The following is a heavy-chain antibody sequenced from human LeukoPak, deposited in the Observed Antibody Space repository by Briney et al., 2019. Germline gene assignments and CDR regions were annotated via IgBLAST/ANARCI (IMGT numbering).Heavy chain of an antibody. Sequence: GGSLRLSCAASGFTFGNYWMSWVRQAPGKGLEWVANIKQDGSETYYGDSVKGRFTISRDNAKSSLYLQMNSLRAEDTALYYCASTLKRDYWGQGTLVTVSS. V-gene: IGHV3-7*01. CDR2: IKQDGSET. CDR3: ASTLKRDY. CDR1: GFTFGNYW. J-gene: IGHJ4*02.